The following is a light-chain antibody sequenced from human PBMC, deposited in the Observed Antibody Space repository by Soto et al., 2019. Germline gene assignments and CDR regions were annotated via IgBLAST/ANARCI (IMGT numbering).Light chain of an antibody. CDR1: QSVISNY. CDR3: QQFGRSPPSWT. CDR2: GAS. Sequence: ETVLTQSPGTLYLSPGERDTLSCRASQSVISNYLAWYQRKPGQAPRLLLYGASDRATGIPDRFSGSGSGTDFTLTISRLEPEVFAVYYCQQFGRSPPSWTFGQGTKVEIK. J-gene: IGKJ1*01. V-gene: IGKV3-20*01.